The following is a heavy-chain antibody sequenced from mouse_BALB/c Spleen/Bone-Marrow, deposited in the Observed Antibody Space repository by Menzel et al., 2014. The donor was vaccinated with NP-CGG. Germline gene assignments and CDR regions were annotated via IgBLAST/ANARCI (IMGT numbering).Heavy chain of an antibody. V-gene: IGHV5-17*02. CDR1: GFTFRSFG. J-gene: IGHJ2*01. Sequence: DVQLVESGGGLVQPGGSRKLSCAASGFTFRSFGMHWVRQAPEKGREWVAYISSGSSTIYYADTVKGRFTISRDNPKNTLFLQMSSLKSEDTAMYYCARDYYGSSDYWGQGTTLTVSS. D-gene: IGHD1-1*01. CDR3: ARDYYGSSDY. CDR2: ISSGSSTI.